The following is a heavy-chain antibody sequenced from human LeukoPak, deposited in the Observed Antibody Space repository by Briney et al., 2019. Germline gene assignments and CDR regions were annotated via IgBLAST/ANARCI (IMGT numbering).Heavy chain of an antibody. D-gene: IGHD3-10*01. Sequence: SETLSLTCTVSGGDTVSGGSFSNYYWTWIRQPPGKGLEWIGYSGSANYNPSLKSRVTISIDTSKRHFSLTLSSVTAAGTAVYYCARTRRHYYGSGKNLTPWPAGLDVWGQGTTVTVS. CDR3: ARTRRHYYGSGKNLTPWPAGLDV. CDR1: GGDTVSGGSFSNYY. J-gene: IGHJ6*02. CDR2: SGSA. V-gene: IGHV4-59*01.